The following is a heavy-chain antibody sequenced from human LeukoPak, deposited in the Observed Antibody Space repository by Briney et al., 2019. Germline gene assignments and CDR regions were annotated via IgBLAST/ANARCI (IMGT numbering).Heavy chain of an antibody. V-gene: IGHV4-34*01. CDR2: INHSGST. D-gene: IGHD2-2*01. J-gene: IGHJ4*02. CDR1: GGSFSGYY. Sequence: PSETLSLTCAVYGGSFSGYYWSWIRQPPGKGLEWIGEINHSGSTNYNPSLKSRVTISVDTSKNQFSLKLSSVTAADTAVYYCARVRRFLDLELWVPSYYFDYWGQGTLVTVSS. CDR3: ARVRRFLDLELWVPSYYFDY.